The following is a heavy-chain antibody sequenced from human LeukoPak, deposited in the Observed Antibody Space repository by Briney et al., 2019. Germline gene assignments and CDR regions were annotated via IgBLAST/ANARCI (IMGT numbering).Heavy chain of an antibody. Sequence: PGGSLRLSCAASGFSFTTYGMHWVRQAPGKGLEWVASLQNDGNEEHYAESLKGRFTISRDRSKNTLYLQMNSLRAEDTALYYCAGHRRDYDSSGYPSNYWGQGTLVTVSS. D-gene: IGHD3-22*01. J-gene: IGHJ4*02. CDR1: GFSFTTYG. CDR3: AGHRRDYDSSGYPSNY. CDR2: LQNDGNEE. V-gene: IGHV3-30*02.